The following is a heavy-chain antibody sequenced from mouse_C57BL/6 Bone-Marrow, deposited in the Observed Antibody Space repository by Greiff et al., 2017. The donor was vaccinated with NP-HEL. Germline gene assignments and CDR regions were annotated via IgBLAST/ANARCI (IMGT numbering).Heavy chain of an antibody. CDR2: IYPRSGNT. CDR3: ATDYYLAY. CDR1: GYTFTSYG. J-gene: IGHJ3*01. D-gene: IGHD2-1*01. Sequence: QVQLQQSGAELARPGASVKLSCKASGYTFTSYGISWVKQRTGQGLEWIGEIYPRSGNTYYNEKFKGKATLTADKSSSTAYMELRSLTSEDSAVYFCATDYYLAYWGQGTLVTVSA. V-gene: IGHV1-81*01.